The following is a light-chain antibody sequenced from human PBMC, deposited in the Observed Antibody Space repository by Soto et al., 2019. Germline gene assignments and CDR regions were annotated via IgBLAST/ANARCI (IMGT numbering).Light chain of an antibody. Sequence: QSALTQPASVSGSPGQSITISCSGTSSDIGKYIYVSWYQQHPGKAPKLIIYEVVQRPSGVPDRFSGSKSGNTASLTVSGLQAADEADYFCKSYAGSNTYVFGSGTKLTVL. CDR1: SSDIGKYIY. J-gene: IGLJ1*01. CDR2: EVV. V-gene: IGLV2-8*01. CDR3: KSYAGSNTYV.